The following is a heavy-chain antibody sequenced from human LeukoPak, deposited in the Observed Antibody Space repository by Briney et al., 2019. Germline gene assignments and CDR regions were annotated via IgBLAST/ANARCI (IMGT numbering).Heavy chain of an antibody. CDR2: MNPTSGNT. CDR3: ARDGWYISYMDV. J-gene: IGHJ6*03. V-gene: IGHV1-8*01. CDR1: GYTFTDYD. Sequence: ASVKVSCKASGYTFTDYDINWVRQASGQGLEWMGWMNPTSGNTGYAQKFQGRVTMTRDTSISTAYMELTRLRSDDMAVYYCARDGWYISYMDVWGKGTTVTVSS. D-gene: IGHD6-19*01.